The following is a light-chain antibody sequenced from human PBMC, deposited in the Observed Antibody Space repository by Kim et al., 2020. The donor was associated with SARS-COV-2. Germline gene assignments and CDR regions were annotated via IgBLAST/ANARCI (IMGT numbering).Light chain of an antibody. CDR1: QSIGKR. V-gene: IGKV1-5*03. CDR3: QDYSTYSKT. Sequence: ASVGERVSITCGASQSIGKRLAWHQQKPGKAPKVVISKASNLESGVPARFSGSGSGTEFTLTISSLQPDDFATYYCQDYSTYSKTFGQGTKVDIK. J-gene: IGKJ1*01. CDR2: KAS.